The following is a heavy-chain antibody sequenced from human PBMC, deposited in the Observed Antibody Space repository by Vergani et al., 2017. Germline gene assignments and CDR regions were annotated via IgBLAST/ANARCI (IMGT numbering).Heavy chain of an antibody. Sequence: QVQLVQSGAEVKKPGASVKVSCKASGYTFTKFGITWVRQAPGQGLQWMGWISAYNANTNFAQKLQGRVFMTTDTSTRTAYMELRSLRSDDTAVYYCARGSGQTALDLWGQGTLVTVSS. CDR3: ARGSGQTALDL. D-gene: IGHD5-18*01. CDR2: ISAYNANT. J-gene: IGHJ4*02. V-gene: IGHV1-18*01. CDR1: GYTFTKFG.